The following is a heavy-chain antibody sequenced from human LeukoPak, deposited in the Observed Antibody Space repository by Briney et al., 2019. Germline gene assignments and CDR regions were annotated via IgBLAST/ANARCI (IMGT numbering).Heavy chain of an antibody. D-gene: IGHD6-19*01. V-gene: IGHV4-4*02. CDR1: GGSISSDNW. Sequence: PSETLSLTCAVSGGSISSDNWWSGVRQPPGKGLEWIGEIYHSGSTNYNPSLQGRVTTSVDKSNNHFSLRLTSVTAADTAVYYCATNGWYCLDHWGQGALVTVSS. CDR2: IYHSGST. J-gene: IGHJ1*01. CDR3: ATNGWYCLDH.